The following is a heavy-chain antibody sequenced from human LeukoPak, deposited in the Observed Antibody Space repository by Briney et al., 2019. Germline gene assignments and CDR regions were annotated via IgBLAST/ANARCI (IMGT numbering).Heavy chain of an antibody. J-gene: IGHJ5*02. CDR3: ASGGYSSFRYDA. CDR2: FYNSGST. V-gene: IGHV4-39*07. CDR1: GGSISSSSYY. Sequence: SETLSLTCSVSGGSISSSSYYWGWIRQPPGKGLEWIGSFYNSGSTYYKPSLQSRVTISVDTSKNQFSLKLSSVTAADTAVYYCASGGYSSFRYDAWGQGTLVTVSS. D-gene: IGHD6-13*01.